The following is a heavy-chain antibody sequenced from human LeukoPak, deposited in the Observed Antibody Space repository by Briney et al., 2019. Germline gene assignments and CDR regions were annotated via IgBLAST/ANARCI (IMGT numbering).Heavy chain of an antibody. CDR2: MYYSGST. Sequence: PSETLSFTCTVSGGSISSSSYYWGWIRQPPGKGLEWIGSMYYSGSTYYNPSPKSRVTISVDTSKNQFSLKLSSVTAADTAVYYCARLDPRYCNGDNCYFVNEYYQHWGQGTLVAVSS. CDR1: GGSISSSSYY. J-gene: IGHJ1*01. D-gene: IGHD2-15*01. V-gene: IGHV4-39*07. CDR3: ARLDPRYCNGDNCYFVNEYYQH.